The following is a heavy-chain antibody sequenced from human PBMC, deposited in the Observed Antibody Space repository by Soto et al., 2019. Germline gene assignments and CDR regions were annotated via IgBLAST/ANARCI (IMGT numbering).Heavy chain of an antibody. J-gene: IGHJ6*01. CDR2: INSDGSST. CDR3: ASAGAYCSGGYCTRFYFYSMDV. CDR1: GFTFSRFW. Sequence: EVQLVESGGGLVQPGGSLRVSCAASGFTFSRFWMHWVRQAPGMVLVWVSRINSDGSSTNYADSVKGRFTISRDNAKNTRYLQMNSLGGEETAVYYCASAGAYCSGGYCTRFYFYSMDVWLQGATGTGSS. V-gene: IGHV3-74*01. D-gene: IGHD2-15*01.